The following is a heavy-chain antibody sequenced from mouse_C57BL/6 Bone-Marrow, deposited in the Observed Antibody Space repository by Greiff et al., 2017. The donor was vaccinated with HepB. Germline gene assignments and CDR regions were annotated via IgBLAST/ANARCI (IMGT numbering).Heavy chain of an antibody. CDR2: IWTGGGT. J-gene: IGHJ4*01. V-gene: IGHV2-9-1*01. D-gene: IGHD1-1*01. CDR1: GFSLTSYA. CDR3: ARSITTVVGAMDY. Sequence: VQRVESGPGLVAPSQSLSITCTVSGFSLTSYAISWVRQPPGKGLEWLGVIWTGGGTNYNSALKSRLSISKDNSKSQVFLKMNSLQTDDTARYYCARSITTVVGAMDYWGQGTSVTVSS.